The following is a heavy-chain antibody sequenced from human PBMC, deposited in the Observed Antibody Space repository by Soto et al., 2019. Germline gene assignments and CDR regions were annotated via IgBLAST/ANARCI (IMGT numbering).Heavy chain of an antibody. Sequence: GGSLRLSCAASGFTFSSYGMHWVRQAPGKGLEWVAVISYDGSNKYYADSVKGRFTISRDNSKNTLYLQMNSLRAEDTAVYYCAKDRLGIVVVLTPGEWGMDVWGQGTTVTVSS. CDR2: ISYDGSNK. J-gene: IGHJ6*02. CDR1: GFTFSSYG. CDR3: AKDRLGIVVVLTPGEWGMDV. V-gene: IGHV3-30*18. D-gene: IGHD2-2*01.